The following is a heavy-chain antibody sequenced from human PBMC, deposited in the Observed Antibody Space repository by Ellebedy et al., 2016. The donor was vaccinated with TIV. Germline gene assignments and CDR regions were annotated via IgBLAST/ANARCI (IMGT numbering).Heavy chain of an antibody. CDR1: GLTFSVYA. CDR3: AKDPYYGSGYFDL. V-gene: IGHV3-23*01. J-gene: IGHJ2*01. D-gene: IGHD3-16*01. Sequence: GGSLRLSXAASGLTFSVYAMTWVRQAPGKGLEWISTIGGLDTATHYADSVKGRFTISRDNSKDTLYLQMNSLRAEDTAIYYCAKDPYYGSGYFDLWGRGTLVTVSS. CDR2: IGGLDTAT.